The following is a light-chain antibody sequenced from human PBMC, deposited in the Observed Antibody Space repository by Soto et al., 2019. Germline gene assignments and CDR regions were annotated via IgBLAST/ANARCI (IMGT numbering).Light chain of an antibody. J-gene: IGLJ1*01. CDR2: GVT. Sequence: QSVLTQPASVSGSPGQSITISCTGTTSDVDGYDYVSWYQQHPGKAPKLLICGVTNRPSGVSSRFSGSRSATSASLTISGLQAEDEADYFCSSFTTSSTYVFGTGTKVTVL. CDR3: SSFTTSSTYV. CDR1: TSDVDGYDY. V-gene: IGLV2-14*03.